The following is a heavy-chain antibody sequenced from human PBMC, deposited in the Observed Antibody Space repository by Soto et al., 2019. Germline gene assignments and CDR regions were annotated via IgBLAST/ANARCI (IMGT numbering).Heavy chain of an antibody. V-gene: IGHV3-21*01. J-gene: IGHJ6*02. CDR1: GFTFDRYS. D-gene: IGHD3-3*01. CDR2: ISFSSSYI. CDR3: ARTGFGEFWSSYGMDV. Sequence: EVQLVESGGGLVKPGGSLRLSCVASGFTFDRYSMNWVRQAPGKGLEWLSIISFSSSYIFDADSVKGRFTISRDNAKNTLYLQMHNLSAEDTAVYYCARTGFGEFWSSYGMDVWGQGTTVNFAS.